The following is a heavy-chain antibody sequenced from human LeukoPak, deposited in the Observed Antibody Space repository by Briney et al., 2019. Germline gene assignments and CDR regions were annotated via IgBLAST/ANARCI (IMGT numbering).Heavy chain of an antibody. CDR3: ARDLSSTPNWELDY. CDR1: GYTFIHYF. J-gene: IGHJ4*02. CDR2: INSNSGGT. V-gene: IGHV1-2*06. D-gene: IGHD1-26*01. Sequence: ASVKVSCKASGYTFIHYFIHWVRQAPGQGLEWMGRINSNSGGTEYAQRFQGRVTMTRDTSITTAYMELHSLTFDDAAVYYCARDLSSTPNWELDYWGQGALVTVSS.